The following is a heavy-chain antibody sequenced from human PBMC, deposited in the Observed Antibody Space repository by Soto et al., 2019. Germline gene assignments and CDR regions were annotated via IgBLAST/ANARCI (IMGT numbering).Heavy chain of an antibody. V-gene: IGHV4-59*01. CDR3: ARRYGDAGDF. CDR1: GGSISSYY. CDR2: IFYRGST. J-gene: IGHJ4*02. D-gene: IGHD4-17*01. Sequence: QVQLQESGPGLVKPSETLSLTCTVSGGSISSYYWSWIRQPPGKRLEWIGYIFYRGSTNYNPSLKSRVTISVDTSKNQFSLKLSSVTAADTAVYYCARRYGDAGDFWGQGTMVTVSS.